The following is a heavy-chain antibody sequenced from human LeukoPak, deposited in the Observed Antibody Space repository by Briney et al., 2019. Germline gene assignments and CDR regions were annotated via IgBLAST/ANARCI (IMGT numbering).Heavy chain of an antibody. CDR2: INSDGSST. J-gene: IGHJ6*02. CDR1: GFTFSSYW. D-gene: IGHD5-18*01. CDR3: ARRGPFGQLWYYGMDV. V-gene: IGHV3-74*01. Sequence: GGSLRLSCAASGFTFSSYWMHWVRQAPGKGRVWVSRINSDGSSTSYADPVKGRFTISRDNAKNTLYLQMNSLRAEDTAVYYCARRGPFGQLWYYGMDVWGQGTTVTVSS.